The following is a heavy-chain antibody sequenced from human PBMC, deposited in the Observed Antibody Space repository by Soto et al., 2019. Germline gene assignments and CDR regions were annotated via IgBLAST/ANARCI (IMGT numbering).Heavy chain of an antibody. D-gene: IGHD3-9*01. V-gene: IGHV4-59*01. CDR1: GGSISSYY. CDR3: ARALGRYDILTGYYPDRFDY. CDR2: IYYSGST. Sequence: PSETLSLTCTVSGGSISSYYWSWIRQPPGKGLEWIGYIYYSGSTNYNPSLKSRVTISVDTSKNQFSLKLSSVTAADTAVYYCARALGRYDILTGYYPDRFDYWGQGTLVIVSS. J-gene: IGHJ4*02.